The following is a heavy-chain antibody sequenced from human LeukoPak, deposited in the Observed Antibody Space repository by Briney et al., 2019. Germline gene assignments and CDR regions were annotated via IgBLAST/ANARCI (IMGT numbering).Heavy chain of an antibody. Sequence: GGSLRLSCAASGFTFSNYWMHWVRQAPGKGQVWVSRIHSDGSSTTSADSVKGRFTISRDNVENTLYLQMNSLRAEDTAVYFCARGNAHAFDIWGQGTMVTVSS. J-gene: IGHJ3*02. D-gene: IGHD1-1*01. CDR3: ARGNAHAFDI. CDR2: IHSDGSST. V-gene: IGHV3-74*01. CDR1: GFTFSNYW.